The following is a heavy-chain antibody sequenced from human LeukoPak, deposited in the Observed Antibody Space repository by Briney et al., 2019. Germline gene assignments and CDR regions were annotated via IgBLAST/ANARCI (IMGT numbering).Heavy chain of an antibody. J-gene: IGHJ6*03. CDR3: ARAIRSYYMDV. CDR2: IYTSGST. CDR1: GGSISSGSYY. Sequence: SQTLSLTCTVSGGSISSGSYYWSWIRQLAGKGLEWIGRIYTSGSTNYNPSLKSRVTISVDTSKNQFSLKLSSVTAADTAVYYCARAIRSYYMDVWGKGTTVTVSS. D-gene: IGHD3-3*02. V-gene: IGHV4-61*02.